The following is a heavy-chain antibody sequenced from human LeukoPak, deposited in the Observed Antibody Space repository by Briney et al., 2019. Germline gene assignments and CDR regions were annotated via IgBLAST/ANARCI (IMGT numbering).Heavy chain of an antibody. Sequence: GGSLRLSCAASGFTFSSYTMNWVRQAPGKGLEWVSYISTASSAIDYADSVKGRFTVSRDNAKNSLYLQMNSLRAEDTAVYYCARALRYFDWLSAPRWFDPWGQGTLVTVSS. V-gene: IGHV3-48*01. J-gene: IGHJ5*02. D-gene: IGHD3-9*01. CDR1: GFTFSSYT. CDR3: ARALRYFDWLSAPRWFDP. CDR2: ISTASSAI.